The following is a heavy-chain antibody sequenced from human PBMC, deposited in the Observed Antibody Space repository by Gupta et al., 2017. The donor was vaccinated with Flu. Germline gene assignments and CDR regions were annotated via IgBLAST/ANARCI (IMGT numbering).Heavy chain of an antibody. CDR3: ARHGYSSGWYWNAFEI. CDR1: GGSISSYY. D-gene: IGHD6-19*01. J-gene: IGHJ3*02. Sequence: QVQLQESGPGLVKPSETLSLTCTVSGGSISSYYWSWIRQPPGKGLEWIGYIYYSGSTNYNPSLKSRVTISVDTSQNQFSLKLNSVTAADTAVYYCARHGYSSGWYWNAFEIWGQGTRVTVSA. V-gene: IGHV4-59*08. CDR2: IYYSGST.